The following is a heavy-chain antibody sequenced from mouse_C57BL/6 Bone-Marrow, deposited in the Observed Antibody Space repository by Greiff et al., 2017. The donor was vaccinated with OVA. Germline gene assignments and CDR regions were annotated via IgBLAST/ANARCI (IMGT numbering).Heavy chain of an antibody. CDR2: ISSGGSYT. Sequence: EVQGVESGGDLVKPGGSLKLSCAASGFTFSSYGMSWVRQTPDKRLEWVATISSGGSYTYYPDSVKGRFTISRDNAKNTLYLQMSSLKSEDTAMYYCARHEDYYGSSSDYWGQGTSVTVSS. CDR3: ARHEDYYGSSSDY. D-gene: IGHD1-1*01. CDR1: GFTFSSYG. V-gene: IGHV5-6*01. J-gene: IGHJ4*01.